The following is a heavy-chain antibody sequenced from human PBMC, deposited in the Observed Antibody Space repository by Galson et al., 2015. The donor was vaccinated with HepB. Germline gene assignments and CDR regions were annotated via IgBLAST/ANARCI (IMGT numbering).Heavy chain of an antibody. V-gene: IGHV3-66*01. CDR2: TYSGGST. CDR1: GFTVSSNS. Sequence: SLRLSCAASGFTVSSNSMSWVRQAPGKGLEWVSVTYSGGSTYYADSVKGRFSISRDNSKNTLYLQMNCLRADDTAVYYCARDMGSGTFTPPSHWGPGTLVTVSP. J-gene: IGHJ4*02. D-gene: IGHD2-15*01. CDR3: ARDMGSGTFTPPSH.